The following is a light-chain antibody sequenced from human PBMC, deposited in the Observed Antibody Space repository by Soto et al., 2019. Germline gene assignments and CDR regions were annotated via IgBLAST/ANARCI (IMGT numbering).Light chain of an antibody. Sequence: NFMLTQPHSVSESPGKTVTISCTRSSGSIASNYVQWYQQRPGSAPTTLIYEDDRRPSGVPDRFSGSIDRSSNPASLTISGLKTEDEADYYCQSYDSSNPVVFGGGTKVTVL. CDR2: EDD. V-gene: IGLV6-57*04. CDR3: QSYDSSNPVV. CDR1: SGSIASNY. J-gene: IGLJ2*01.